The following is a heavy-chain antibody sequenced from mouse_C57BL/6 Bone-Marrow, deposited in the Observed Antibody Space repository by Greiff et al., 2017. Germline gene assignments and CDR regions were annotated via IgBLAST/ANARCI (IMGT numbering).Heavy chain of an antibody. CDR3: ARFGWAWFAY. CDR2: INPYNGGT. D-gene: IGHD3-3*01. CDR1: GYSFTDYY. V-gene: IGHV1-19*01. J-gene: IGHJ3*01. Sequence: EVQLQQSGPVLVKPGASVTMSCKASGYSFTDYYMNWVKQSHGKSLEWIGVINPYNGGTSYNQKFKGKATLTVDKSSSTAYMELNSLTSEDSAVYYCARFGWAWFAYWGQGTLVTVSA.